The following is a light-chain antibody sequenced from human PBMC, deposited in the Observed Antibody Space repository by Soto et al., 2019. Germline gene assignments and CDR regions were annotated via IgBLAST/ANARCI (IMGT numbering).Light chain of an antibody. J-gene: IGKJ1*01. CDR3: QQYGSSGT. V-gene: IGKV3-20*01. CDR2: GAS. Sequence: ETVLTHSPGTLSLSPWERATLSCRASQSVSSNYLAWYQQKPGQAPRLLIYGASSRATGIPDRFSGSGSGTDFTLTISRLEPEDFAVYYCQQYGSSGTFGQGTKVDIK. CDR1: QSVSSNY.